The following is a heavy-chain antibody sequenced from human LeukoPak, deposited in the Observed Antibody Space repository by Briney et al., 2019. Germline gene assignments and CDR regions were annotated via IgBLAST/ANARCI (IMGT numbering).Heavy chain of an antibody. CDR2: INAYNGNT. J-gene: IGHJ4*02. V-gene: IGHV1-18*01. CDR1: GYTFTTYG. Sequence: GASVKVSCKTSGYTFTTYGLSWVRQAPGQGLEWMGWINAYNGNTIYAQKLQGRATMTTDTSARTAYMEVRSLTTDDTAVYYCARASDLDSFDYWGQGTLVTVSS. CDR3: ARASDLDSFDY.